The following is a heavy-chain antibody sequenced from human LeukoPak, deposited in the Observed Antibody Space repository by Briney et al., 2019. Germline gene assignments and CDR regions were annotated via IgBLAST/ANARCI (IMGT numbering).Heavy chain of an antibody. D-gene: IGHD3-22*01. CDR2: IIPIFGTA. CDR3: ASFSTRYYYDSRGYYYWDY. Sequence: GASVKVSCKASGGTFSSYAISWVRQAPGQGLEWMGGIIPIFGTANYAQKFQGRVTITADESTSTAYMELSSLRSEDTAVYYCASFSTRYYYDSRGYYYWDYWGQGTLVTVSS. CDR1: GGTFSSYA. J-gene: IGHJ4*02. V-gene: IGHV1-69*13.